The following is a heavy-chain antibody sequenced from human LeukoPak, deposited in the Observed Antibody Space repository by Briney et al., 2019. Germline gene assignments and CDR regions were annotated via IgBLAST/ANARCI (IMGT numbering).Heavy chain of an antibody. CDR1: GFTFSSYE. CDR2: ISSSGSTI. Sequence: GGSLRLSCAASGFTFSSYEMNWVRQAPGKGLEWVSYISSSGSTIYYADSVKGRFTISRDNAKNSLYLQMNSLRAEDTAVYYCAREDSGSYYARFDPWGQGTLVTVSS. V-gene: IGHV3-48*03. CDR3: AREDSGSYYARFDP. J-gene: IGHJ5*02. D-gene: IGHD1-26*01.